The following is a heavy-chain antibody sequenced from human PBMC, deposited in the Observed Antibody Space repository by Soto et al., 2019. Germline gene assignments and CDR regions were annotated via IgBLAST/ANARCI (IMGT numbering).Heavy chain of an antibody. CDR2: IYQTGST. J-gene: IGHJ5*02. D-gene: IGHD3-16*01. Sequence: QVQLQASGPGLVKPSGTLSLTCAVSNGSITSGNWWSWVRQPPGKGLERIGDIYQTGSTNYNPSLSSRVIISVDMSKNNVSLSLSSVTAADTAVYFCARVWGALAPIAGWFGPWGRGILVTASS. CDR3: ARVWGALAPIAGWFGP. CDR1: NGSITSGNW. V-gene: IGHV4-4*02.